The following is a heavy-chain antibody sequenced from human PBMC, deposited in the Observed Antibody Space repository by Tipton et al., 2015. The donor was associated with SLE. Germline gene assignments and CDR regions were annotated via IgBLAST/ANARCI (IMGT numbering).Heavy chain of an antibody. CDR3: AREGAAAGHFDY. J-gene: IGHJ4*02. Sequence: LRLSCTVSGGSITSHYWSWIRQPPGKGLEWIGYIYYSGSTNYNPSLKSRVTISVDTSKNQFSLKLSSVTAADTAVYYCAREGAAAGHFDYWGQGTLVTVSS. CDR1: GGSITSHY. CDR2: IYYSGST. V-gene: IGHV4-4*08. D-gene: IGHD6-13*01.